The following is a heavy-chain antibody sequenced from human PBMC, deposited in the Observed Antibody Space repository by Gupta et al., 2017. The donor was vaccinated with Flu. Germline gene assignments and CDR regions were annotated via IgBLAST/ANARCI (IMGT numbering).Heavy chain of an antibody. CDR2: FDHADGQT. Sequence: VRQAPGKWLEWIGGFDHADGQTIYAQKFQGRVTMNEDSSTDTAYMELSSLRSDDTAVYYYVSPRGYNWIDKENWGQGTLVTVSS. D-gene: IGHD1-1*01. V-gene: IGHV1-24*01. J-gene: IGHJ4*02. CDR3: VSPRGYNWIDKEN.